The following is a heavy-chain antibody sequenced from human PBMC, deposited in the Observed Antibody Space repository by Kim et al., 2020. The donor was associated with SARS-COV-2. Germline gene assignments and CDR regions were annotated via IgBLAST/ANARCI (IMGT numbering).Heavy chain of an antibody. D-gene: IGHD3-10*01. Sequence: LKSRVTISVDTSKNQFSLKLSSVTAADTAVYYCARAAMVRGVIISYYFDYWGQGTLVTVSS. V-gene: IGHV4-31*02. J-gene: IGHJ4*02. CDR3: ARAAMVRGVIISYYFDY.